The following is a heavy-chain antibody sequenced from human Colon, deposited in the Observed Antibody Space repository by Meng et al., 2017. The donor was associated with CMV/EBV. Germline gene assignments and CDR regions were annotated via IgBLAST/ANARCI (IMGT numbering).Heavy chain of an antibody. J-gene: IGHJ4*02. CDR2: ISSTGRTT. D-gene: IGHD6-19*01. CDR1: GLTFSTYA. CDR3: AAGIAVADTGY. Sequence: GGSLRLSCTASGLTFSTYAMSWVRQAPGKGLEWVSVISSTGRTTYYADSVKGRFTVSRDNSNNTVHLQMNSLRAEDTAVYYCAAGIAVADTGYWGQGTLVTVSS. V-gene: IGHV3-23*01.